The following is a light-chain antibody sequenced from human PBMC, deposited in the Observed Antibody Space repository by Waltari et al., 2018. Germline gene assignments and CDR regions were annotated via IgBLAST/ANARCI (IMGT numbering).Light chain of an antibody. V-gene: IGLV1-47*01. J-gene: IGLJ2*01. CDR2: KNN. CDR3: GTCDSSLSVVV. CDR1: SSNTGRDY. Sequence: QSVLTQPPSASGTPGQRVPLPCSRSSSNTGRDYVYWFQQPPGTAPKPPIYKNNQRPSGVPDRFSGSKSGTSATLGITGLQTGDEADYYCGTCDSSLSVVVFGGGTKLTVL.